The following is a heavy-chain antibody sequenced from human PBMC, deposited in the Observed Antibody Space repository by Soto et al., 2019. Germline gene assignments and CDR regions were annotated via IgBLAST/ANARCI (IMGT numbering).Heavy chain of an antibody. CDR1: GGSISSGGYY. Sequence: PSETLSLTCTVSGGSISSGGYYWSWIRQHPGKGLEWIGYIYYSGSTYYNPSLKSRVTISVDTSKNQFSLKLSSVTAADTAVYYCARDWINSGYYYGMDVWGQGTTVT. J-gene: IGHJ6*02. D-gene: IGHD1-20*01. CDR2: IYYSGST. V-gene: IGHV4-31*03. CDR3: ARDWINSGYYYGMDV.